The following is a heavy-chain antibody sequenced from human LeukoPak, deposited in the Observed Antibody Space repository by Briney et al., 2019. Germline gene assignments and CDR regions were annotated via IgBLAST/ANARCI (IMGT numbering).Heavy chain of an antibody. CDR2: IYYSGIT. V-gene: IGHV4-39*07. J-gene: IGHJ4*02. CDR3: ARGPTHD. CDR1: GGSISSSSYY. Sequence: PSETLSLTCTVSGGSISSSSYYWGWIRQPPGKGLEWIGSIYYSGITYYNPSLKSRVTISVDTPKNQFSRKLISVAAADTAVYYCARGPTHDWGQGTLVTVSS.